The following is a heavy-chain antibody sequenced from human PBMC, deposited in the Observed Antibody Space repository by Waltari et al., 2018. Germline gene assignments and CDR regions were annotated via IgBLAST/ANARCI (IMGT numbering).Heavy chain of an antibody. CDR3: ARDRGRGLYLDS. V-gene: IGHV4-4*02. Sequence: QVQLQESGPGLVKPSVTLSLTCTVSGYSMSSNDWCSWVRRPPGKGLEWIGQSHRSGRINYNPSLGSRVTISIDTANNQFSLKGTSTTAADTAVYDCARDRGRGLYLDSWGQGTLVTVSP. CDR1: GYSMSSNDW. J-gene: IGHJ4*02. D-gene: IGHD2-15*01. CDR2: SHRSGRI.